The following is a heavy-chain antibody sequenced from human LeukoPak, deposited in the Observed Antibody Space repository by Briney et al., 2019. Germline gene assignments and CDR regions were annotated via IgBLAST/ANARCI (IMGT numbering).Heavy chain of an antibody. J-gene: IGHJ3*02. V-gene: IGHV3-64D*06. CDR1: GLSFSRYP. CDR2: ISSNGGST. D-gene: IGHD1-1*01. Sequence: PGGSLRLSCSVSGLSFSRYPIHWARQAPGKGLEYVSAISSNGGSTYYADSVKGRFTISRDNSKNTLYLQMSSLRGEDTAVYYCVKDQAGTTGNAFAIWGQGTMVTVSS. CDR3: VKDQAGTTGNAFAI.